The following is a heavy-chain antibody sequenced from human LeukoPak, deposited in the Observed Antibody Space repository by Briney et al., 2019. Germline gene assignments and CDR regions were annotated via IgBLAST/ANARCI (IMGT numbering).Heavy chain of an antibody. V-gene: IGHV3-74*01. J-gene: IGHJ4*02. D-gene: IGHD1-20*01. CDR3: LRDLNWNLDQ. CDR2: IKSDGITI. Sequence: GGSLRLSCAASGFTFSNYMMHWVRQAPGKGLVWVSRIKSDGITITYADSVKGRFTISRDNAKNTLYLQMNSLRAEDTAVYYCLRDLNWNLDQWGQGTLVTVSS. CDR1: GFTFSNYM.